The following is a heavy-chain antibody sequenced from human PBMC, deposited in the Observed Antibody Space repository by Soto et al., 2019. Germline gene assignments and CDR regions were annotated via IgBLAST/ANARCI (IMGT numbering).Heavy chain of an antibody. J-gene: IGHJ6*02. Sequence: SVKVSCKASGGTFSSYAISWVRQPPGQGLEWMGGIIPIFGTANYAQKFQGRVTITADESTSTAYMELSSLRSEDTAVYYCASISSSTSHTYYYYGMDVWGQGTTVTVSS. CDR1: GGTFSSYA. V-gene: IGHV1-69*13. D-gene: IGHD2-2*01. CDR3: ASISSSTSHTYYYYGMDV. CDR2: IIPIFGTA.